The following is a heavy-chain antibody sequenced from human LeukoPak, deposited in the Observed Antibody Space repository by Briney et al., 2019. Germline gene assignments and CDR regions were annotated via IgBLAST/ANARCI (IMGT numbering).Heavy chain of an antibody. CDR1: GFTFSSYS. V-gene: IGHV3-21*01. J-gene: IGHJ6*02. CDR2: ISSSSSYI. Sequence: GGSLRLSCAASGFTFSSYSMNWVRQAPGKRLEWVSSISSSSSYIYYADSVKGRFTISRDNAKNSLYLQMNSLRAEDTAVYYCARHGLMVYANDYYGMDVWGQGTTVTVSS. D-gene: IGHD2-8*01. CDR3: ARHGLMVYANDYYGMDV.